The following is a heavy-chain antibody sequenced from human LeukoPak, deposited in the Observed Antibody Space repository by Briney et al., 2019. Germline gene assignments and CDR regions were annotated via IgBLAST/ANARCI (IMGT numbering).Heavy chain of an antibody. Sequence: EASVKVSCKASGYTFTSYGISWVRQAPGQGLEWMGWISAYNGNTNYAQKLQGRVTMTTDTSTSTAYMELRSLRSDDTAVYYCARDKGIVVVPAATDYWGQGTLATVSS. J-gene: IGHJ4*02. V-gene: IGHV1-18*01. D-gene: IGHD2-2*01. CDR2: ISAYNGNT. CDR3: ARDKGIVVVPAATDY. CDR1: GYTFTSYG.